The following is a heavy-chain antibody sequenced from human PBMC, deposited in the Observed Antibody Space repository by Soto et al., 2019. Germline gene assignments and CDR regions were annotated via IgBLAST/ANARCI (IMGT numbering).Heavy chain of an antibody. J-gene: IGHJ4*02. CDR1: GGTFRSFA. D-gene: IGHD3-16*01. CDR2: IIPPFGTT. CDR3: AKDTDHAYDF. V-gene: IGHV1-69*01. Sequence: QVQLVQSGAEVKKPGSSVKVSCKASGGTFRSFAFSWVRQAPGHGLEWMGGIIPPFGTTNYAQRFQGRVTITADESTSTAYMELSSLKSEDTAIYYCAKDTDHAYDFWGQGTLVTVSS.